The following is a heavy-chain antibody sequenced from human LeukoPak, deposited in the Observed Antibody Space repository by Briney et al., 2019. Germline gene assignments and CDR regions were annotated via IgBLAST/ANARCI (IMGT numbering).Heavy chain of an antibody. CDR1: GYTFTGYY. CDR2: VNPNSGGT. J-gene: IGHJ6*03. Sequence: WASVKVSCKASGYTFTGYYMHWVRQAPGQGLEWMGWVNPNSGGTNYAQKLQGRVTMTTDTSTSTAYMELRSLRSDDTAVYYCAREGYYYYYMDVWGKGTTVTVSS. V-gene: IGHV1-2*02. CDR3: AREGYYYYYMDV.